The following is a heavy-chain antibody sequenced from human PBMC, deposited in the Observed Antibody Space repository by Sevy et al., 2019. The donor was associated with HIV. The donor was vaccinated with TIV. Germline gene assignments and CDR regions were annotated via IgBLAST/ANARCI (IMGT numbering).Heavy chain of an antibody. D-gene: IGHD1-26*01. CDR2: MSYDGSNK. CDR1: GFTFSSYA. CDR3: AREQVGATPYYYYGMDV. Sequence: GGSLRLSCAASGFTFSSYAMHWVRQAPGKGLEWVAVMSYDGSNKYYADSVKGRFTISRDNSKNTLYLQMNSLRAEDTAVYYCAREQVGATPYYYYGMDVWGQGTTVTVSS. V-gene: IGHV3-30*04. J-gene: IGHJ6*02.